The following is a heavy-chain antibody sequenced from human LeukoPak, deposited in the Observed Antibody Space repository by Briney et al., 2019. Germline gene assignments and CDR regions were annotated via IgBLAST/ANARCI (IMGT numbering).Heavy chain of an antibody. Sequence: PSQTLSLTCTVSGGSISSGGYYWSWIRQPPGKGLEWIGYIFYSGSTYYNPSLKSRVTISVDTSKNQFSLKLNSVTAADTAVYYCVRDPKIIGSYWYFDLWGRGTLVTVSS. D-gene: IGHD3-16*01. V-gene: IGHV4-31*03. CDR3: VRDPKIIGSYWYFDL. CDR2: IFYSGST. J-gene: IGHJ2*01. CDR1: GGSISSGGYY.